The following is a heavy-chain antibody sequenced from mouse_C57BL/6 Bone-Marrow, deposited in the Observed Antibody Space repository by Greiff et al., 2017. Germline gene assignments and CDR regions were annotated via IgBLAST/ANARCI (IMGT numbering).Heavy chain of an antibody. V-gene: IGHV14-4*01. Sequence: EVQLVESGAELVRPGASVKLSCTASGFNIKDDYMHWVKQRPEHGLEWIGWIDPENGDTEYASKFQGKATITADTSSNTAYLQLSSLTSEDTTVYYCTTGYLLWPHWSQGTTLTVSS. D-gene: IGHD2-1*01. CDR3: TTGYLLWPH. J-gene: IGHJ2*01. CDR2: IDPENGDT. CDR1: GFNIKDDY.